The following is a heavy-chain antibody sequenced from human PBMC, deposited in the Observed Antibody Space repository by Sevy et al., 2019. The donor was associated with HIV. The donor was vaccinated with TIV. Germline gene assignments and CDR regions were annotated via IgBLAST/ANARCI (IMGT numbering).Heavy chain of an antibody. CDR2: ISVNNGNR. CDR1: GYTFTTYA. J-gene: IGHJ4*02. V-gene: IGHV1-18*01. Sequence: ASVKVSCKASGYTFTTYAITWVRQAPGEGLEWMGWISVNNGNRNYAQKVQDRVTMTTDTSTNTAYMELRSLRSDDTAMYYWARVVMSSSWPCFDYWGREPWSPSPQ. D-gene: IGHD6-13*01. CDR3: ARVVMSSSWPCFDY.